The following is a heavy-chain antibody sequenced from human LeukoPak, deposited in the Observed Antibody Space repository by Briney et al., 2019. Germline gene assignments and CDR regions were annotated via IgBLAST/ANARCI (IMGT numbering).Heavy chain of an antibody. CDR1: GFTFSNYA. D-gene: IGHD3-9*01. J-gene: IGHJ4*02. Sequence: GGSLRLSCAASGFTFSNYAMSWVRQAPGKGLEWVSSISGSVSSTYYADSVKGRFTISRDNAKNTQYLQMSSLRVEDTAVYYCAREGVTGALDYWGQGTLVTVSS. CDR3: AREGVTGALDY. CDR2: ISGSVSST. V-gene: IGHV3-23*01.